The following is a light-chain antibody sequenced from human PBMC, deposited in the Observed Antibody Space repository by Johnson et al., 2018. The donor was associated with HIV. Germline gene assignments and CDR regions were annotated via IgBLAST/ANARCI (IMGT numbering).Light chain of an antibody. CDR3: GTWDSSLGGV. Sequence: SVLTQPPSVSAAPGQKVIISCSGGSSDIGDNYVSWYQPLPGTAPKLLIYDDNKRPSGIPDRFSGSKYGTSATLGITGLQPGDEANYYCGTWDSSLGGVFGTGTAVTVL. J-gene: IGLJ1*01. CDR2: DDN. V-gene: IGLV1-51*01. CDR1: SSDIGDNY.